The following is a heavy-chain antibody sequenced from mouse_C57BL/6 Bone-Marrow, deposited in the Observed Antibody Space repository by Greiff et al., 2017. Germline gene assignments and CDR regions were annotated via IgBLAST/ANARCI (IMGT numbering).Heavy chain of an antibody. J-gene: IGHJ1*03. V-gene: IGHV1-81*01. CDR3: ARWGAIDGYWYFDV. CDR2: IYPRSGNT. Sequence: QVQLQQSGAELARPGASVKLSCKASGYTFTSYGISWVKQRTGQGLEWIGEIYPRSGNTYYNEKFKGKATLTADKSSSTAYMELRSLTSEDSAVYFRARWGAIDGYWYFDVWGTGTTVTVSS. D-gene: IGHD3-1*01. CDR1: GYTFTSYG.